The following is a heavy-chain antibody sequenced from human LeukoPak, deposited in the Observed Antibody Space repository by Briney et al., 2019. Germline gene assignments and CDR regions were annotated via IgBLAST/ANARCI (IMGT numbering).Heavy chain of an antibody. CDR1: SGSISSSSYY. V-gene: IGHV4-39*07. J-gene: IGHJ5*02. Sequence: SETLSLTCTVSSGSISSSSYYWGWIRQPPGKGLEWLGSIYYSGSTYYNPSLKSRVTISVDTSKNQFSLKLSSVTAADTAVYYCARDREAIAVAGIQLDPWGQGTLVTVSS. D-gene: IGHD6-19*01. CDR2: IYYSGST. CDR3: ARDREAIAVAGIQLDP.